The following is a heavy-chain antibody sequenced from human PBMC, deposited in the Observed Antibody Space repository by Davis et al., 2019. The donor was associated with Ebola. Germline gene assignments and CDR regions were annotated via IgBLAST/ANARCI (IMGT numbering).Heavy chain of an antibody. V-gene: IGHV4-59*12. CDR3: ASLLGYCSGGSCYGG. CDR2: IYYSGST. D-gene: IGHD2-15*01. CDR1: GGSISSYY. J-gene: IGHJ4*02. Sequence: MPSETLSLTCTVSGGSISSYYWSWIRQPPGKGLEWIGYIYYSGSTNYNPSLKSRVTISVDTSKNQFSLKLISVTAADTAVYYCASLLGYCSGGSCYGGWGQGTLVTVSS.